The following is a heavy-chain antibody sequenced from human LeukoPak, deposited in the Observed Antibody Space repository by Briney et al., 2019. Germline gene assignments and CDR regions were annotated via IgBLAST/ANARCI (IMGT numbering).Heavy chain of an antibody. V-gene: IGHV4-38-2*02. CDR2: IYHSGST. Sequence: PSETLSLTCAVSGYSISSGYYWGWIRQPPGQGLEWIGSIYHSGSTYYNPSLKSRVTISVDTSKNQFSLKLSSVTAADTAVYYCARDEETEKNNWFDPWGQGTLVTVSS. CDR1: GYSISSGYY. CDR3: ARDEETEKNNWFDP. D-gene: IGHD1-14*01. J-gene: IGHJ5*02.